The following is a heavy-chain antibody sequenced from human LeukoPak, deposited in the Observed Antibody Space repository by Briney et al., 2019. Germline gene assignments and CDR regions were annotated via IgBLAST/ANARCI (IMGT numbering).Heavy chain of an antibody. CDR2: VHLDGRT. CDR1: GGSVTSTNW. V-gene: IGHV4-4*02. J-gene: IGHJ4*02. Sequence: SETLSLTCGVSGGSVTSTNWWTWVRQPPGKGLEWIGEVHLDGRTNYNPSLKSRLTMSVDLSENHVSLKLTSATAADTAVYYCAREGGFYRPLDYSGQGTLVTVSS. CDR3: AREGGFYRPLDY. D-gene: IGHD3-3*01.